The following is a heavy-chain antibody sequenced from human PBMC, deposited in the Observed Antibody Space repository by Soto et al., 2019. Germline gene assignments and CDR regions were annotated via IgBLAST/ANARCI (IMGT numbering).Heavy chain of an antibody. CDR3: ARGGERIVVVTAMDY. Sequence: QVQLVESGGGVVQPGRSLRLSCAASGFTFSSYAMHWVRQAPGKGLEWVAVISYDGSNKYYADSVKGRFTISRDNSKNPLYLQMNSLRAEDTAVYYCARGGERIVVVTAMDYWGQGTLVTVSS. CDR1: GFTFSSYA. D-gene: IGHD2-21*02. J-gene: IGHJ4*02. V-gene: IGHV3-30-3*01. CDR2: ISYDGSNK.